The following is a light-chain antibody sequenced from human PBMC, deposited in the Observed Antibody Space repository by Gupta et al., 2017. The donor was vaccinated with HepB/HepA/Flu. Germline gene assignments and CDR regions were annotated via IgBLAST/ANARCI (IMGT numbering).Light chain of an antibody. J-gene: IGLJ2*01. Sequence: SALTQPASVSGSPGQPITISCTGTSSDVGSYNLVSWYQQHPGKAPKLMIYEVSKRPSGFSNRFSGSKSGNTASLTISGLQAEDEADYYCCSYAGSSTFGVVFGGGTKLTVL. CDR1: SSDVGSYNL. CDR2: EVS. CDR3: CSYAGSSTFGVV. V-gene: IGLV2-23*02.